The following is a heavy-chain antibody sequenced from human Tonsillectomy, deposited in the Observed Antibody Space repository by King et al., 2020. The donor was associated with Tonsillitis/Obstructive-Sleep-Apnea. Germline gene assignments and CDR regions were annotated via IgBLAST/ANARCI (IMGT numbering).Heavy chain of an antibody. D-gene: IGHD3-3*01. CDR2: IYYTGST. CDR1: GGSVSSGSYF. J-gene: IGHJ6*02. V-gene: IGHV4-31*03. Sequence: VQLQESGPGVVKPSQTLSLTCTVSGGSVSSGSYFWNWIRQHPGKGLESIGYIYYTGSTYYNPSLKSRVIISVDTSKNQFSLKLSSVTAADTAVYYCARVEGSTVGVVSHFGMDVWGQGTTVIVSS. CDR3: ARVEGSTVGVVSHFGMDV.